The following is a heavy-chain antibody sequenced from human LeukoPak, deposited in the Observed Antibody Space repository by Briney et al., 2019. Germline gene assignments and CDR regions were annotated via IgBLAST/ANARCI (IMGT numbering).Heavy chain of an antibody. CDR3: ARDVDPYYYDSSGYYFDY. V-gene: IGHV3-66*01. CDR2: IYSGGST. Sequence: GGSLRLSCAASGFTVSSNYMSWVRQAPGKGLEWVSVIYSGGSTYYADSVKGRFTISRDNSKNTLYLQMNSLRAEDTAVYYCARDVDPYYYDSSGYYFDYWGQGTLVTVSS. D-gene: IGHD3-22*01. J-gene: IGHJ4*02. CDR1: GFTVSSNY.